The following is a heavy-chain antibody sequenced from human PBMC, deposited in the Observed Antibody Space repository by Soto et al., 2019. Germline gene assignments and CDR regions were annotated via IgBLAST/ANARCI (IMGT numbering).Heavy chain of an antibody. CDR2: IHPPTFKI. V-gene: IGHV5-51*01. D-gene: IGHD5-12*01. J-gene: IGHJ4*02. CDR3: TSEDVATGLV. Sequence: GESLKISCQASGNAFGRSSIGWVRQMPGKGLEWMGIIHPPTFKITYSPSFQGQVTISADMSTSTVYMELRSLTFEDAAIYYCTSEDVATGLVWGPGSLVTVSS. CDR1: GNAFGRSS.